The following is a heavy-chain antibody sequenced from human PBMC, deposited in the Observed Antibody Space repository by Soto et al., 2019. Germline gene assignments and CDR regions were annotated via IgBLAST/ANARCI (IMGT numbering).Heavy chain of an antibody. V-gene: IGHV1-69*08. CDR2: IIPILGIA. D-gene: IGHD2-21*01. Sequence: QVQLVQSGAEVKKPGSSVKVSCKASGGTFSSYTISWVRQAPGQGLEWMERIIPILGIANYAQKFQGRVTITADKSTSTAYMELSSLRSEDTAVYYCARDPSAGDSAGYWGQGTLVTVSS. CDR3: ARDPSAGDSAGY. J-gene: IGHJ4*02. CDR1: GGTFSSYT.